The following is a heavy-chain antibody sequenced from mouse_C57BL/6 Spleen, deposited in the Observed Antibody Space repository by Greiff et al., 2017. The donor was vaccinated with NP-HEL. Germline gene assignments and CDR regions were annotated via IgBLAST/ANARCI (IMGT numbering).Heavy chain of an antibody. Sequence: QVQLKESGAELVRPGASVTLSCKASGYTFTDYEMHWVKQTPVHGLEWIGAIDPETGGTAYNQKFKGKAILTADKSSSTAYMELRSLTSEDSAVYYCTRDFDYGSRAWFAYWGQGTLVTVSA. J-gene: IGHJ3*01. CDR1: GYTFTDYE. CDR2: IDPETGGT. V-gene: IGHV1-15*01. CDR3: TRDFDYGSRAWFAY. D-gene: IGHD1-1*01.